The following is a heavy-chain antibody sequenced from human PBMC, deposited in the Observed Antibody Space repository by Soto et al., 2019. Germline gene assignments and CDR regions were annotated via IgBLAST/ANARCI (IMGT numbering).Heavy chain of an antibody. V-gene: IGHV3-30*18. CDR2: IAEDGSEI. J-gene: IGHJ4*01. CDR3: AKDRSGSWCIDY. D-gene: IGHD6-13*01. Sequence: VAAIAEDGSEIHYADAVKGRLTISRDNSKNTVYLQMNSLRPEDSAVYYCAKDRSGSWCIDYWGQGTLVIVSS.